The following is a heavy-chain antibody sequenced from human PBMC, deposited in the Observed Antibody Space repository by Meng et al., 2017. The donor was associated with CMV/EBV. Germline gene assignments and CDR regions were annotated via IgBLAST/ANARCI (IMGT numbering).Heavy chain of an antibody. Sequence: KVSCKGSGYSFTSYWIGWVRQTPGKGLEWMGIIYPGDSDTRYSPSFQGQVTISADKSISTAYLQWSSLKASDTAMYYCSTAPIEMATNGSFFDYWGQGTLVTVSS. V-gene: IGHV5-51*01. CDR3: STAPIEMATNGSFFDY. CDR2: IYPGDSDT. J-gene: IGHJ4*02. CDR1: GYSFTSYW. D-gene: IGHD5-24*01.